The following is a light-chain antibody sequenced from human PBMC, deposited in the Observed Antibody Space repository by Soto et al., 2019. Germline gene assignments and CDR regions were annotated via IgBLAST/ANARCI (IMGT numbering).Light chain of an antibody. J-gene: IGLJ1*01. CDR1: SSDVGDYNK. Sequence: QSVLTQPASVSGSPGQSITISCTGTSSDVGDYNKVSWYQQPPGKAPKLIIYDVTNRPSGVSYRFSGSKSGNTASLTISGLQAEDEADYYCSSYTSSSTLYVFGPGTKLTVL. V-gene: IGLV2-14*01. CDR3: SSYTSSSTLYV. CDR2: DVT.